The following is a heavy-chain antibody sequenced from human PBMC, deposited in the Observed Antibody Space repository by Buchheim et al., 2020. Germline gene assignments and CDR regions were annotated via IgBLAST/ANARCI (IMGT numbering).Heavy chain of an antibody. D-gene: IGHD3-3*01. CDR3: ARARTRFLEWLFRSRYFDY. CDR1: GYTFTSYD. V-gene: IGHV1-8*01. Sequence: QVQLVQSGAEVKKPGASVKVSCKASGYTFTSYDINWVRQATGQGLEWMGWMNPNSGNTGYAQKFQGRVTMTRKTSISTAYMELSSLRSEDTAVYYCARARTRFLEWLFRSRYFDYWGQGTL. J-gene: IGHJ4*02. CDR2: MNPNSGNT.